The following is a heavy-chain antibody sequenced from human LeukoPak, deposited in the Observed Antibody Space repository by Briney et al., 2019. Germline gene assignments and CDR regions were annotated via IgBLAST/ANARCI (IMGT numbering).Heavy chain of an antibody. V-gene: IGHV1-69*13. J-gene: IGHJ6*02. D-gene: IGHD3-10*01. CDR2: IIPIFGTA. Sequence: GASVKVSCKASGGTFSSYAISWVRQAPGQGLEWMGGIIPIFGTANYAQKFQGRVTITADESTSTAYMELSSLRSEDTAVYYCARVRHYGSGSTPAYGMDVWGQGTTVTVSS. CDR3: ARVRHYGSGSTPAYGMDV. CDR1: GGTFSSYA.